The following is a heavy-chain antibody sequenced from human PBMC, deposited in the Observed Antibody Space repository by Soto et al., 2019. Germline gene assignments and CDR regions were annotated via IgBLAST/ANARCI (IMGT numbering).Heavy chain of an antibody. D-gene: IGHD2-21*02. J-gene: IGHJ4*02. CDR3: ARGPFCGGDCYFGV. Sequence: PSETLSLTCTVAGGSISSFYWGWVRQPAGKGLEWIGRIYSSGTTNYNPSLKSRVTMSVDTSTDQFSLKLTSVTAADTAVYFCARGPFCGGDCYFGVWGQGTQVTVSS. CDR1: GGSISSFY. V-gene: IGHV4-4*07. CDR2: IYSSGTT.